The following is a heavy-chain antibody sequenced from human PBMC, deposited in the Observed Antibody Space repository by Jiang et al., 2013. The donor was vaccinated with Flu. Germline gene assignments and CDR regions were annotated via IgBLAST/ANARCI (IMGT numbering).Heavy chain of an antibody. V-gene: IGHV4-59*01. D-gene: IGHD4-23*01. CDR1: GGSINKFY. CDR3: ARSPYYGSNSRGWFDT. Sequence: LLKPSETLSLTCTVSGGSINKFYWSWIRQPPGRTPEWIGYISYSGSTHYNPSLSSRVTISLDTSKNQFSLKLSSVTAADTAVYFCARSPYYGSNSRGWFDTWGQGTLVTVSS. CDR2: ISYSGST. J-gene: IGHJ5*02.